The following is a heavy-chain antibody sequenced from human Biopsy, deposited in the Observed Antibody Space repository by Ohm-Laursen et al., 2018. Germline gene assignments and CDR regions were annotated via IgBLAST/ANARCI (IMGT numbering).Heavy chain of an antibody. D-gene: IGHD2-15*01. J-gene: IGHJ4*02. V-gene: IGHV4-59*08. CDR1: GFSVSSYD. CDR3: ARRGSGGRSFDY. CDR2: ISNSGNT. Sequence: LSCAASGFSVSSYDMNWVRQAPGKGLEWIGFISNSGNTNYNPSLKSQVTISADTSKNQFSLKLGSVTVADTAVFYCARRGSGGRSFDYWGQGSLVTVSS.